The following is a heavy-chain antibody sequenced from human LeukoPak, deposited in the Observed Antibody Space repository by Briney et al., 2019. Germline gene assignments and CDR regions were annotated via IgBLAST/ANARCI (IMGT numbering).Heavy chain of an antibody. J-gene: IGHJ4*02. D-gene: IGHD3-22*01. CDR1: RFTLTSYW. V-gene: IGHV3-74*01. CDR2: TNTDETIA. CDR3: ARATYYYARSGYRAVYYFDY. Sequence: GRSLRLSCAASRFTLTSYWMHWARQAPGNGMGWVSRTNTDETIATYADSVKGRFTISRDNAKNTLYLQMNSLRAEHTAVYYCARATYYYARSGYRAVYYFDYGGQGTLVTVSS.